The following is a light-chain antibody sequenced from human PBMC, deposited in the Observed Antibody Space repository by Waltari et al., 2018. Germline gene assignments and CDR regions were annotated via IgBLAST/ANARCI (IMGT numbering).Light chain of an antibody. CDR3: QNHERLPAM. CDR2: AAS. Sequence: EIVLTQSPGTLSLSPGERAPLSCRASQSFRRYLTWYQQKPGKAPRLRIYAASSRATGIPDMFSGSGSGTDFSLTISRLEPEDFAVYYCQNHERLPAMFGQGTKVEIK. CDR1: QSFRRY. V-gene: IGKV3-20*01. J-gene: IGKJ1*01.